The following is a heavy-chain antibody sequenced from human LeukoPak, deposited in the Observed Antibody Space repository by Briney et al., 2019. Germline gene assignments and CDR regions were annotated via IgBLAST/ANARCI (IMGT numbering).Heavy chain of an antibody. CDR2: ISPYNGNT. D-gene: IGHD6-19*01. J-gene: IGHJ3*02. Sequence: ASVKVSCKASGYTFTGYYMHWMRQAPGQGLEWMGWISPYNGNTKYAQKLQGRVTMTTDTSTNTAYMELRSLRSDDTAVYYCAREAPVAAGSDAFDIWGQGTMVTVSS. CDR3: AREAPVAAGSDAFDI. V-gene: IGHV1-18*04. CDR1: GYTFTGYY.